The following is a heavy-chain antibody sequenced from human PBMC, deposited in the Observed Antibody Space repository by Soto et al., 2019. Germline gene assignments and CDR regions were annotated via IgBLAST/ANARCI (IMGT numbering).Heavy chain of an antibody. Sequence: GGSLRLSCAAFGFTFSDYAMHWVRQAPGKGLEWVAVIWHDGTNKYYADSVKGRFTISRDNSKNTLSLQMNSLRADDTAVYYCARPALLVTTFDYWGQGALVTVSS. J-gene: IGHJ4*02. D-gene: IGHD4-17*01. CDR2: IWHDGTNK. V-gene: IGHV3-33*01. CDR1: GFTFSDYA. CDR3: ARPALLVTTFDY.